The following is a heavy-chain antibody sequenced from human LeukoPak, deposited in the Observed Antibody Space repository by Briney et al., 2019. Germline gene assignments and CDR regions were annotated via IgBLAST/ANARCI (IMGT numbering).Heavy chain of an antibody. CDR1: GVTVRSNY. D-gene: IGHD6-6*01. CDR3: ARGYSSSAYFDS. CDR2: IHSGGRT. Sequence: GGTLGLSCAASGVTVRSNYVSWVRQAPGKGLEWVSVIHSGGRTYYADSVKGRFTISGDKFRDKIYLKMNSLRAEDTAVYYCARGYSSSAYFDSWGQGTLVTVSS. V-gene: IGHV3-66*01. J-gene: IGHJ4*02.